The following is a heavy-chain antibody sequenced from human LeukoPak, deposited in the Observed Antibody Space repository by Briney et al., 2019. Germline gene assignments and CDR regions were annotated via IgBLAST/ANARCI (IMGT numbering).Heavy chain of an antibody. CDR2: IIPMLDIA. V-gene: IGHV1-69*04. Sequence: GASVKVSCKASGGTFSSYGISWVRQAPGQGLEWMGRIIPMLDIANYAQKFQGRVTITADKSTSTAFMELSSLRSEDTAVYYCAREFSSSWYIWDYWGQGTLVTVSS. CDR3: AREFSSSWYIWDY. J-gene: IGHJ4*02. CDR1: GGTFSSYG. D-gene: IGHD6-13*01.